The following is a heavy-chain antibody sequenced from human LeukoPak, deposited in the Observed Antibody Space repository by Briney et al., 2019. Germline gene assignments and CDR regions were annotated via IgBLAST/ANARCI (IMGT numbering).Heavy chain of an antibody. Sequence: VSGPTLVNPTQTLTLTCTFSGFSLITRGVGVGWIRQPPGKALEWLVLIYWNDDKRYSPSLKSRITITKDASKNQVVLTMTNMNPVDSATYYCAHTSGNYYDGSGSDYYFDSWGPGTLVTVSS. J-gene: IGHJ4*02. V-gene: IGHV2-5*01. CDR1: GFSLITRGVG. CDR2: IYWNDDK. D-gene: IGHD3-22*01. CDR3: AHTSGNYYDGSGSDYYFDS.